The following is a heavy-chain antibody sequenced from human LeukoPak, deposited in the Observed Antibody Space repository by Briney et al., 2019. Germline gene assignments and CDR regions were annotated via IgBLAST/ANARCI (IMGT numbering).Heavy chain of an antibody. V-gene: IGHV3-23*01. J-gene: IGHJ3*02. CDR1: GFTFSISG. D-gene: IGHD3-9*01. Sequence: GVSLRLSCAASGFTFSISGMGWVRQAPGKGLECVSPISGSGGSTSYADSVKGRFTISRDNSKNTLYLQMNSLRAEDTAVYYCAREGVLRYLGAFDIWGRGTMVTVSS. CDR2: ISGSGGST. CDR3: AREGVLRYLGAFDI.